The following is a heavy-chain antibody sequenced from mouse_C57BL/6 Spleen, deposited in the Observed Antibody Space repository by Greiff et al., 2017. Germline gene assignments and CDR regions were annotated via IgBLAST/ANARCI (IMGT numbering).Heavy chain of an antibody. J-gene: IGHJ4*01. CDR2: ISNLAYSI. V-gene: IGHV5-15*01. CDR1: GFTFSDYG. Sequence: EVQLMESGGGLVQPGGSLKLSCAASGFTFSDYGMAWVRQAPRKGPEWVAFISNLAYSIYYADTVMGRFTISRENAKNTLYLEMSSLRSEDTAMYYCARRGLGENAMDYWGQGTSVTVSS. CDR3: ARRGLGENAMDY. D-gene: IGHD3-1*01.